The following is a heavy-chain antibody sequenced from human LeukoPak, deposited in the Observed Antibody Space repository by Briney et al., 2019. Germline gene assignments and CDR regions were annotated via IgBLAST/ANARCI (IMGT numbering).Heavy chain of an antibody. D-gene: IGHD5-18*01. CDR3: AKDGGIQLWNFDY. V-gene: IGHV3-30*18. Sequence: GGSLRLSCAASGFTFSSYGMHWVRQAPGKGLEWVAVISYDGSNKYYADSVKGRFTISRDNSKNTLYLQMNSLRAEDTAVYYCAKDGGIQLWNFDYWGQGTLVTVSS. CDR2: ISYDGSNK. J-gene: IGHJ4*02. CDR1: GFTFSSYG.